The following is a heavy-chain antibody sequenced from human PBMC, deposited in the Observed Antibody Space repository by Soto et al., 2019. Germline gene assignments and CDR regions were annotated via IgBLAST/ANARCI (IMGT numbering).Heavy chain of an antibody. V-gene: IGHV1-18*04. D-gene: IGHD2-15*01. CDR1: GYTFTSYG. CDR2: ISAYNGNT. Sequence: GASVKVSCKASGYTFTSYGISWVRQAPGQGREWMGWISAYNGNTNYAQKLQGRVTMTTDTSTSTAYMELRSLRSDDTAVYYCARDGYCSGGSCYSDGGYYYYGMDVWGQGXTVPVSS. CDR3: ARDGYCSGGSCYSDGGYYYYGMDV. J-gene: IGHJ6*02.